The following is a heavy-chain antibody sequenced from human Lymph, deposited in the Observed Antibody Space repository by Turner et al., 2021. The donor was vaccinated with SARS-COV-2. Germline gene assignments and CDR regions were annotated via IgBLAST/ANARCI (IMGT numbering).Heavy chain of an antibody. D-gene: IGHD2-15*01. J-gene: IGHJ4*02. V-gene: IGHV4-4*02. CDR1: GGSISSSTW. CDR2: IYHSGST. CDR3: ATKYCSGGRCSYFDY. Sequence: QVQLQESGPGLVTPSGTLSLTCAVSGGSISSSTWWSWVRQPPGKGLEWIGEIYHSGSTNYNPSLKSRVTISVDKSKNQFSLKLSSVTAADTAVYYCATKYCSGGRCSYFDYWGQGTLVTVSS.